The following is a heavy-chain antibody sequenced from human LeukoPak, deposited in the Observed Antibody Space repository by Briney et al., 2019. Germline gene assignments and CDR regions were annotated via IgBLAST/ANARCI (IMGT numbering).Heavy chain of an antibody. CDR3: AKARYSSSWGFDY. CDR2: ISGSGGST. D-gene: IGHD6-13*01. Sequence: GGSLRLSCAASGFAFSSYAMSWVRQAPGKGLEWVSAISGSGGSTYYADSVKGRFTISRDNSKNTLYLQMNSLRAEDTAVYYCAKARYSSSWGFDYWGQGTLVTVSS. J-gene: IGHJ4*02. V-gene: IGHV3-23*01. CDR1: GFAFSSYA.